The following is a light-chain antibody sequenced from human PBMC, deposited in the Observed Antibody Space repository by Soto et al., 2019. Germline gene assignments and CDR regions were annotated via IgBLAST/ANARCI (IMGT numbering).Light chain of an antibody. Sequence: KQSPGAVSFTTRERATLSCRTRESVGSSLLAWYQQKPGQAPRLLIYAASSRATGISDRFSGSGSGTDFTLIIHTLDPVHAGVNVSPFHGRPFGQGRRLA. CDR1: ESVGSSL. CDR2: AAS. V-gene: IGKV3-20*01. CDR3: PFHGRP. J-gene: IGKJ5*01.